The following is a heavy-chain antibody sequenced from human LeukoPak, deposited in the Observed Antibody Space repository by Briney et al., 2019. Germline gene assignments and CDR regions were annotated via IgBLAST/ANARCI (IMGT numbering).Heavy chain of an antibody. CDR1: GGSIRSSSYY. V-gene: IGHV4-39*01. CDR2: IYYSGST. CDR3: ARHRYYYRSGSYYGAPYYMDV. J-gene: IGHJ6*03. D-gene: IGHD3-10*01. Sequence: PSETLSLTCTVSGGSIRSSSYYWGWIRQPPGKGLEWIGSIYYSGSTYYNPSLKSRVTISVDTSKNQFSLKRSSVTAADRAVYYCARHRYYYRSGSYYGAPYYMDVWGKGTTVTISS.